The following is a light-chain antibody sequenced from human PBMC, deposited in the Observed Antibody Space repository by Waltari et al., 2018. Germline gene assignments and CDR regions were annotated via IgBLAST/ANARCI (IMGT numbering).Light chain of an antibody. CDR1: NDDIGAYNY. CDR3: SSYTTGRTVVI. CDR2: DVS. J-gene: IGLJ2*01. V-gene: IGLV2-14*03. Sequence: QSALTQPASVSGSPGQSITISCTGTNDDIGAYNYVSWYQPHPGQAPKLIIYDVSKRPSGVSDRFSGSKSANTASLTISDLQAEDDNDYYCSSYTTGRTVVIFGGGTKLTVL.